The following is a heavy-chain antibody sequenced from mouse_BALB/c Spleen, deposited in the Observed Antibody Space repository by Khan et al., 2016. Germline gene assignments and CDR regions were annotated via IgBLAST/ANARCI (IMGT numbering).Heavy chain of an antibody. J-gene: IGHJ1*01. CDR2: ISNSGST. CDR3: SRFYSCISYLYFDV. CDR1: GYSFTSDYA. D-gene: IGHD1-1*01. Sequence: EVQLQESGPGLVKPSQSLSLTCTVTGYSFTSDYAWNWIRQFLGNKLEWMGYISNSGSTSYNPSLKSRISITRDTSKNQFFLQLNSVTTEDTATCYCSRFYSCISYLYFDVWGAGTTVTVSS. V-gene: IGHV3-2*02.